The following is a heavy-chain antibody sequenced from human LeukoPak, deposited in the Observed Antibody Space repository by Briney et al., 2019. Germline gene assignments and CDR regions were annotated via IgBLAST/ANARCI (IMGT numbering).Heavy chain of an antibody. CDR1: GFAFSIYG. Sequence: PGGSLRLSCAASGFAFSIYGVHWVRQAPGKGLEWVAVISHDGINKYYADSVKGRFTISRDNSKNTLYLQMNSLRAEDTALYYCARKPLLYYDSKFFDYWGQGTLVTVSS. CDR2: ISHDGINK. CDR3: ARKPLLYYDSKFFDY. J-gene: IGHJ4*02. V-gene: IGHV3-30*03. D-gene: IGHD3-22*01.